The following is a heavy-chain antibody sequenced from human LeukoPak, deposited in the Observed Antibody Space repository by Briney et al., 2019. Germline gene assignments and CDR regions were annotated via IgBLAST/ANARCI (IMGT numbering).Heavy chain of an antibody. CDR3: AGGNDGVFDY. V-gene: IGHV3-23*01. J-gene: IGHJ4*02. CDR1: GFTFSSYA. CDR2: ISSSGGCT. Sequence: GGSLRLSCAASGFTFSSYAMSWVRQAPGKGLEWVSSISSSGGCTYYADSVKGRFTISRDNSKNTLYLQMNSLRAEDTAVYYCAGGNDGVFDYWGQGTLVTVSS. D-gene: IGHD1-1*01.